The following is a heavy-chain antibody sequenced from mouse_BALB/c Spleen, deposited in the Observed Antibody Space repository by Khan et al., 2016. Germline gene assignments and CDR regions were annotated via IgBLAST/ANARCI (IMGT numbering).Heavy chain of an antibody. Sequence: EVELVESGGGLVQPGGSLKLSCAASGFTFSTYAMSWVRQTPDKRLELVATIHSNGGSTSYPDNVKGRFTISRDNAKNTLSLQMSRPKSEDTAMYYSARVREAGDYGGQGTSVTVSS. V-gene: IGHV5-6-3*01. CDR2: IHSNGGST. D-gene: IGHD2-14*01. J-gene: IGHJ4*01. CDR3: ARVREAGDY. CDR1: GFTFSTYA.